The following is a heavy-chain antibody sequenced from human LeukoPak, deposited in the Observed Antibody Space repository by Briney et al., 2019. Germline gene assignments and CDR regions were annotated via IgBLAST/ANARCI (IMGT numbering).Heavy chain of an antibody. V-gene: IGHV3-33*08. Sequence: GGSLRLSCAASGFTFSGSAMHWVRQAPGKGLEWVAVIWYDGSKTYYVDSVKGRFSISRDNSKNTLYLQMNSLRAEDTALYYCARWNSNWFDPWGQGTLVTVSS. CDR2: IWYDGSKT. J-gene: IGHJ5*02. CDR3: ARWNSNWFDP. CDR1: GFTFSGSA. D-gene: IGHD1-7*01.